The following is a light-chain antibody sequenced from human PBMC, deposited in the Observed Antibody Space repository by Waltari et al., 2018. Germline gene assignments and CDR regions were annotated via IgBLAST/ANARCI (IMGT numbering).Light chain of an antibody. J-gene: IGKJ4*01. Sequence: DFVMTQSPDSLAVSLGERATINCKSSQSVLSSSNNKNYLAWFQKKAGQPPKLFITWASTRQSGVPDRFSGSGSGTDFTLTISSLQAEDVAVYYCRQYYAAPLTFGGGTKVEIK. CDR3: RQYYAAPLT. CDR2: WAS. V-gene: IGKV4-1*01. CDR1: QSVLSSSNNKNY.